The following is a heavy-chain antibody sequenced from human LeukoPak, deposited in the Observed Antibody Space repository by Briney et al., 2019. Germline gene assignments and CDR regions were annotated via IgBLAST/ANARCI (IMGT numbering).Heavy chain of an antibody. D-gene: IGHD3-10*01. V-gene: IGHV2-5*02. CDR1: GFSLSTSGVG. CDR3: ARRITMFRGGQYFDF. CDR2: IYWDDDK. J-gene: IGHJ4*02. Sequence: SGPTLVKPTQTLTLTCTFSGFSLSTSGVGVGWIRQPPGKALEWLALIYWDDDKRYSPSLKSRLTITKDTSKNQVVLTMTNMDPVDTATYYCARRITMFRGGQYFDFWGQGTLVTVSS.